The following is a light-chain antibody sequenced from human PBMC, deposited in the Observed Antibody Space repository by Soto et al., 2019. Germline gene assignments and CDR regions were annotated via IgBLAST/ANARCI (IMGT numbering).Light chain of an antibody. CDR3: QQYQNLWT. V-gene: IGKV3-15*01. Sequence: IVITQYPATLSVSPGERCTLSCMAVQTIYSNVAWYQQRPVQSPRLLIYRASTRATGVPARFSGSGSATEFTLTISGLQSEDFALYYCQQYQNLWTVGQGTKVEI. J-gene: IGKJ1*01. CDR2: RAS. CDR1: QTIYSN.